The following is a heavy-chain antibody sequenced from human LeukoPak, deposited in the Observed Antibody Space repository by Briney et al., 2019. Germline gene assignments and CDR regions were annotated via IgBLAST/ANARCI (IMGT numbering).Heavy chain of an antibody. CDR3: ARDRDGYNSFDY. V-gene: IGHV4-59*01. CDR2: IYYSGST. J-gene: IGHJ4*02. Sequence: SETLSLTCTVSGGSISSYYWSWIRQPPGKGLEWIGYIYYSGSTNYNPSLKSRVTISVDTSKNQFSLKLSSVAAADTAVYYCARDRDGYNSFDYWGQGTLVTVSS. CDR1: GGSISSYY. D-gene: IGHD5-24*01.